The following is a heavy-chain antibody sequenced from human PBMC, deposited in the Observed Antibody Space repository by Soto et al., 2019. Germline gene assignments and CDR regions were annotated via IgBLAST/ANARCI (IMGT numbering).Heavy chain of an antibody. V-gene: IGHV1-69*01. CDR2: IIPIFGTA. D-gene: IGHD2-21*01. CDR3: ARTLWRVEIGIYYFDY. CDR1: GGTFSSYA. Sequence: QVPLVQSGAEVKKPGSSVKVSCKASGGTFSSYAISWVRQAPGQGLEWMGGIIPIFGTANYAQKFQGRVTITADESTSTAYMELSSLRSEDTAVYYCARTLWRVEIGIYYFDYWGQGTLVTVSS. J-gene: IGHJ4*02.